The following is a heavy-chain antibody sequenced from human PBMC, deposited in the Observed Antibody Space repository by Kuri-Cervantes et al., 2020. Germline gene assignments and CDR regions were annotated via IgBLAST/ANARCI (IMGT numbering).Heavy chain of an antibody. J-gene: IGHJ3*02. D-gene: IGHD3-22*01. CDR1: GYTFTSYA. CDR3: ARDLQRRSITMIVVVNSAFDI. Sequence: ASVKVSCKASGYTFTSYAMHWVRQAPGQRLEWMGWINAGNGNTKYSQKFQDRVTITRDTSASTAYMELSSLRSDDTAVYYCARDLQRRSITMIVVVNSAFDIWGQGTMVTVSS. CDR2: INAGNGNT. V-gene: IGHV1-3*01.